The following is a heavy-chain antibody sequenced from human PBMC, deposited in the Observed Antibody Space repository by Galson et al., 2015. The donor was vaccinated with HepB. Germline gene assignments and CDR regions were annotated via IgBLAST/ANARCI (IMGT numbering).Heavy chain of an antibody. D-gene: IGHD1-26*01. V-gene: IGHV3-21*06. CDR1: GFTFSDYS. J-gene: IGHJ6*02. CDR3: ARRERAYYSCMDS. CDR2: ISSDSNYI. Sequence: SLRLSCAASGFTFSDYSMNWVRQTPGKGLEWVSFISSDSNYIYYADSVKGRFTISRDDAKNSLYLQMNSLRAEDTAVYYCARRERAYYSCMDSWGQGTTVTVSS.